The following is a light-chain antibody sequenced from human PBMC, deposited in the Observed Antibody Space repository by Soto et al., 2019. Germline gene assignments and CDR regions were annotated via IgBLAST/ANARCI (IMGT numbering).Light chain of an antibody. V-gene: IGKV1-5*03. CDR3: QHYNSYSDA. CDR1: QTISSW. Sequence: DIQMTQSPSTLSGSVGDRVTITCRASQTISSWLAWYQQKPGKAPKLLIYKASTLKSGVPSRFSGSGSGTEFTLTISSLQPDDFATYYCQHYNSYSDAFGKGTKV. CDR2: KAS. J-gene: IGKJ1*01.